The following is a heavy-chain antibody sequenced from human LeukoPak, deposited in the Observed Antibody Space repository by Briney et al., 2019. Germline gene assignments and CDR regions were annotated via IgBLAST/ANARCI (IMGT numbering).Heavy chain of an antibody. CDR1: GFAFTSFS. J-gene: IGHJ4*02. CDR3: ARGPLGRGVVLFY. V-gene: IGHV3-21*06. Sequence: KPGGSLRLSCAASGFAFTSFSMSWVRQAPGKTLEWVASISSTGSYIDYADSLKARFTISRDTATNSLYLQIDSLRAEDSAVYYCARGPLGRGVVLFYWGQGTLVTVSA. CDR2: ISSTGSYI. D-gene: IGHD2-15*01.